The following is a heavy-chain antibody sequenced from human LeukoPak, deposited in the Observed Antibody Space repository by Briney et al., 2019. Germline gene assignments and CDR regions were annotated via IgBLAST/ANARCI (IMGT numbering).Heavy chain of an antibody. Sequence: GGSLRLSCAASGFTFSGYSMNWVRQAPGKGLEWVSSISSSSSYIYYADSVKGRFTISRDNAKNTLYLRMNSLRAEDTAVYYCAKQLRWLSGFDYWGQGTLVTVSS. J-gene: IGHJ4*02. CDR1: GFTFSGYS. D-gene: IGHD4-17*01. CDR3: AKQLRWLSGFDY. CDR2: ISSSSSYI. V-gene: IGHV3-21*04.